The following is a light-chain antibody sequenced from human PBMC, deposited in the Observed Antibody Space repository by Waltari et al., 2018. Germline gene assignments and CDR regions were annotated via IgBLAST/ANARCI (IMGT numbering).Light chain of an antibody. CDR3: SSYTNSNTLV. CDR2: EVS. Sequence: QSALTQPASVSGSPGQSITISCTGTSSDVGGFNYISWYQQNPGKAPKLMIYEVSNRPAGVFDRFSGSKSVNSAALTISGLQAEDEADYYCSSYTNSNTLVFGGGTNLTVL. V-gene: IGLV2-14*01. J-gene: IGLJ2*01. CDR1: SSDVGGFNY.